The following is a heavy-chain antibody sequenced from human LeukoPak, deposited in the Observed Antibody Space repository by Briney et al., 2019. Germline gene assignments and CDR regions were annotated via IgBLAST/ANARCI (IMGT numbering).Heavy chain of an antibody. CDR3: ARERWELGYYFDY. D-gene: IGHD1-26*01. J-gene: IGHJ4*02. CDR1: GITLSNYG. CDR2: ISDSGGRT. Sequence: GGSLRLSCAVSGITLSNYGMSWVRQAPGKGLEWVAGISDSGGRTNYADSVKGRFTISRDNAKNSLYLQMNSLRAEDTALYYCARERWELGYYFDYWGQGTLVTVSS. V-gene: IGHV3-23*01.